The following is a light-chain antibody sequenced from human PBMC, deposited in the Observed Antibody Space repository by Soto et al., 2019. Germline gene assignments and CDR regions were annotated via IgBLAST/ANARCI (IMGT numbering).Light chain of an antibody. V-gene: IGLV4-69*01. J-gene: IGLJ3*02. CDR3: QSLGTGIQV. Sequence: QLVLTQSPSASASLGASVKLTSTLSSGYSTYAIAWHQQQSEKGPRFLMKINYDGTHSKGDGFFDRFSGSSSGAERHLTISSLQSEDEADYYCQSLGTGIQVFGGGTKLTVL. CDR1: SGYSTYA. CDR2: INYDGTH.